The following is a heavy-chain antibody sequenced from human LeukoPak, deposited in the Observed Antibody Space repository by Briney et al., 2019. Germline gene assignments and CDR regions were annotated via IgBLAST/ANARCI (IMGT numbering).Heavy chain of an antibody. CDR1: GFTFSSYG. CDR2: ISGSGGST. D-gene: IGHD3-16*02. Sequence: GGSLRLSCAASGFTFSSYGMSWVRQAPGKGLEWVSAISGSGGSTYYADSVKGRFTISRDNSKNTLYLQMNSLRAEDTAVYYCAKVIGYYYYMDVWGKGTTVTISS. J-gene: IGHJ6*03. V-gene: IGHV3-23*01. CDR3: AKVIGYYYYMDV.